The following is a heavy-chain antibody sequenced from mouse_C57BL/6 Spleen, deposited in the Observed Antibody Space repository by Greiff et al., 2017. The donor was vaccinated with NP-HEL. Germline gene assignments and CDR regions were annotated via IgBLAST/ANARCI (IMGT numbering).Heavy chain of an antibody. CDR2: ISSGGSYT. CDR1: GFTFSSYG. CDR3: ARQSYGSSYRYFDV. Sequence: EVQVVESGADLVKPGASLKLSCAASGFTFSSYGMSWVRQTPDKRLEWVATISSGGSYTYYPHSFKGRFTFSRDKATHTPYLQMSSLKSEDTAMYYCARQSYGSSYRYFDVWGTGTTVTVSS. J-gene: IGHJ1*03. D-gene: IGHD1-1*01. V-gene: IGHV5-6*01.